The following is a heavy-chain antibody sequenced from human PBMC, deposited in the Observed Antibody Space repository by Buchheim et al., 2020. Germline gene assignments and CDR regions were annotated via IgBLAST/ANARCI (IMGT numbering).Heavy chain of an antibody. CDR2: ISYDGSNK. CDR3: ARDQNRRDGYNYVGAIDY. D-gene: IGHD5-24*01. CDR1: GFTFSSYA. V-gene: IGHV3-30*04. J-gene: IGHJ4*02. Sequence: QVQLVESGGGVVQPGRSLRLSCAASGFTFSSYAMHWVRQAPGKGLEWVAVISYDGSNKYYADSVKGRFTISRDNSKNTLYLQMNSLRAEDTAVYYCARDQNRRDGYNYVGAIDYWGQGT.